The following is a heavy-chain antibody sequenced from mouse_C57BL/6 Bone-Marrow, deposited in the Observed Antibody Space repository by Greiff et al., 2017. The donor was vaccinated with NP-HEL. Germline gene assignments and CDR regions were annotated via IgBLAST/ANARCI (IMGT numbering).Heavy chain of an antibody. Sequence: VKLQESGAVLARPGASVKMSCKTSGYTFTSYWMNWVKQRPGQGLEWIGDIYPGNGGTSYNQKFKGKATLTAVTSASTAYMQLSSLTNEDSAVYYCTNCEYDYAMDYWGQGTTLTVSS. V-gene: IGHV1-5*01. D-gene: IGHD5-1*01. CDR3: TNCEYDYAMDY. CDR2: IYPGNGGT. CDR1: GYTFTSYW. J-gene: IGHJ4*01.